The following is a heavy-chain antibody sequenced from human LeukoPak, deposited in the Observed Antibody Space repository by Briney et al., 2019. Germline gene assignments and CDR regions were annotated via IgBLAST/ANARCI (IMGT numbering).Heavy chain of an antibody. Sequence: ASVKVSCKVFGYTFTTYYIHWVRQAPGQGIEWMGTINPSGGSPSQAQKFQGRVTLTRDTSTSTVYMQLNSLRSEDTAVYYCARDLFPRVGATFDYWGQGSLVTVSS. CDR1: GYTFTTYY. D-gene: IGHD1-26*01. CDR2: INPSGGSP. CDR3: ARDLFPRVGATFDY. V-gene: IGHV1-46*03. J-gene: IGHJ4*02.